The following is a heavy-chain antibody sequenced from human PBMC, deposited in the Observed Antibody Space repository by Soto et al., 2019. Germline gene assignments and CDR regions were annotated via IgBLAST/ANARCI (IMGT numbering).Heavy chain of an antibody. CDR1: GGTFSSYA. D-gene: IGHD1-20*01. J-gene: IGHJ6*02. Sequence: VASVKVSCKXSGGTFSSYAISWVRQAPGQGLEWMGGIIPIFGTANYAQKFQGRVTITADESTSTAYMELSSLRSEDTAVYYCARDNWNNPYYYYGMDVWGQGTTVTVSS. V-gene: IGHV1-69*13. CDR3: ARDNWNNPYYYYGMDV. CDR2: IIPIFGTA.